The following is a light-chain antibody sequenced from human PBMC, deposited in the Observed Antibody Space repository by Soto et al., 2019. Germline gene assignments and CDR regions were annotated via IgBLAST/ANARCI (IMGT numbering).Light chain of an antibody. V-gene: IGLV6-57*04. CDR1: SGSIATNY. J-gene: IGLJ2*01. CDR2: ENT. CDR3: PSYDTNYVL. Sequence: NFMLTQPHSVSESPGKTVTISCTRSSGSIATNYVQWCQQRPGSAPNTVIYENTQRPSGVPDRFSGSIDTSSNSASLTISGLKTEDEADYYCPSYDTNYVLFGGGTKLTVL.